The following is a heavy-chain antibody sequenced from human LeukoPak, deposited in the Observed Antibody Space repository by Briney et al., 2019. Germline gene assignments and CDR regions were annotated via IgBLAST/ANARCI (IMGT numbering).Heavy chain of an antibody. V-gene: IGHV3-21*01. J-gene: IGHJ6*02. CDR1: GFTFSSYS. CDR3: ARDDTYCSSTSCYDEGYYYYGMDV. Sequence: GGSLRLSCAASGFTFSSYSMNWVRQAPGKGLEWVSSMSISSSYIYYADSSKGRLTISRDNAKNSLYLQMNSLRSEDTVVYYCARDDTYCSSTSCYDEGYYYYGMDVWGQGTTVTVSS. CDR2: MSISSSYI. D-gene: IGHD2-2*01.